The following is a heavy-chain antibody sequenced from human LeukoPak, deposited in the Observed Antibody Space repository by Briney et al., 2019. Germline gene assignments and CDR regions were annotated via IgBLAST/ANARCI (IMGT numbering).Heavy chain of an antibody. CDR3: AWPRSSSWASHDAFDI. V-gene: IGHV5-51*01. CDR1: GYSFSSYW. J-gene: IGHJ3*02. Sequence: GESLKISCKSSGYSFSSYWIGWVRQMPGKGLEWMGIIYPGDSDTRYSPSFQGQVTISADKSISTAYLQWSSLKASDTAMYYCAWPRSSSWASHDAFDIWGQGTMVTVSS. CDR2: IYPGDSDT. D-gene: IGHD6-13*01.